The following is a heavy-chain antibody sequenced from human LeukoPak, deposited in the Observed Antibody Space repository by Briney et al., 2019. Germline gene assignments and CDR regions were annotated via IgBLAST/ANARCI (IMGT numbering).Heavy chain of an antibody. V-gene: IGHV3-23*01. CDR1: GFTFSSYT. Sequence: GGSLRLSCAASGFTFSSYTMNWVRQAPGKGLEWVSAISGSGGSTYYADSVRGRFTISRDNSKNTLYLQMNSLRAEDTAVYYCALGGYYDSSGYVDYWGQGTLVTVSS. D-gene: IGHD3-22*01. CDR3: ALGGYYDSSGYVDY. CDR2: ISGSGGST. J-gene: IGHJ4*02.